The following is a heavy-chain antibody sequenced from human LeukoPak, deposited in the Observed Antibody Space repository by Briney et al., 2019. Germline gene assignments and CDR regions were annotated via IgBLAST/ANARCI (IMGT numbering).Heavy chain of an antibody. D-gene: IGHD1-14*01. Sequence: ASVKVSCKASGGTFSSYAISWVRQAPGQGLEWMGGIIPIFGTANYAQKFQGRVTITADESTSTAYMELSSLRSEDTAVYYCARSPPEYEDYYYGMDVWGRGTTVTVSS. CDR3: ARSPPEYEDYYYGMDV. J-gene: IGHJ6*02. V-gene: IGHV1-69*13. CDR1: GGTFSSYA. CDR2: IIPIFGTA.